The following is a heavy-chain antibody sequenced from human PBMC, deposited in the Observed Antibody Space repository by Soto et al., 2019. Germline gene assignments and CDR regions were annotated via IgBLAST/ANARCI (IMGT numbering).Heavy chain of an antibody. Sequence: EVQLVESGGGFVKPGGSLRLSCATSGFTFSKAWVGWVRPAPGKGLEWVGRIMSKTDGGTTDYAAPVKGRFTISRDDSKSTLYLQMNSLKTEDTAFYYCTTDSGMSPYSFDYWGQGTLVTVSS. D-gene: IGHD1-26*01. CDR3: TTDSGMSPYSFDY. CDR1: GFTFSKAW. V-gene: IGHV3-15*01. J-gene: IGHJ4*02. CDR2: IMSKTDGGTT.